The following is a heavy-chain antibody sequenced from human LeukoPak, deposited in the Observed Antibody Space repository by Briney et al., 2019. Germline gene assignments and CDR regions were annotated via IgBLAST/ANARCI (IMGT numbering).Heavy chain of an antibody. V-gene: IGHV4-59*08. CDR1: GGSISSYY. CDR3: ARLSRIFGVGLYYFDY. D-gene: IGHD3-3*01. J-gene: IGHJ4*02. Sequence: PSETLSLTCTVSGGSISSYYWSWIRQPPGKGLEWIGYIYYSGSTNYNPSLKSRVTISVDTSKNQFSLKLSSVTAADTAVYHCARLSRIFGVGLYYFDYWGQGTLVTVSS. CDR2: IYYSGST.